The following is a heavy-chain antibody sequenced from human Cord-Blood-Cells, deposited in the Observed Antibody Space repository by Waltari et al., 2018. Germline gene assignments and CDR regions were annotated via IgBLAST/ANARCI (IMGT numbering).Heavy chain of an antibody. D-gene: IGHD1-1*01. CDR3: ARLFRYNWNDLRGAFDI. CDR1: GYSFTSYW. Sequence: EVQLVQSGAEVKKPGESLKISCKGSGYSFTSYWIGWVRQMPGKGLEWMGISYPGDSDTRYSPSFQGQVTISADKSISTAYLQWSSLKASDTAMYYCARLFRYNWNDLRGAFDIWGQGTMVTVSS. V-gene: IGHV5-51*01. CDR2: SYPGDSDT. J-gene: IGHJ3*02.